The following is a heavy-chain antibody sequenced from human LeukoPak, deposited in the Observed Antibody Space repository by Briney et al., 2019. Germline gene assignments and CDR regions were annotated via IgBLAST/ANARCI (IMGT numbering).Heavy chain of an antibody. Sequence: GASVKVSCKASGYTFTIYYMHWVRQDPGQGLEWIGCINPNSGRTSYARRFQGRATMARDTSISTAYMELSRLTSDDTAVYSCALNPVYCTSTSCYIDFCCRETLAPVSS. CDR2: INPNSGRT. CDR1: GYTFTIYY. D-gene: IGHD2-2*02. CDR3: ALNPVYCTSTSCYIDF. V-gene: IGHV1-2*02. J-gene: IGHJ4*02.